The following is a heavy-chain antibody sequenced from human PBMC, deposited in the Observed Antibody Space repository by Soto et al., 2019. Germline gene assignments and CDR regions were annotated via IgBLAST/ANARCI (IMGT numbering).Heavy chain of an antibody. CDR2: ISAYNGNT. CDR1: GYTFTNFG. CDR3: ARGGIVVVPAPHLFDY. D-gene: IGHD2-2*01. V-gene: IGHV1-18*01. J-gene: IGHJ4*02. Sequence: GASVKVSCKASGYTFTNFGISWVRQAPGQGLEWMGWISAYNGNTNYAQNFQGRVTMTTDTSTSTAYMELRSLRSDDTAVYYCARGGIVVVPAPHLFDYWGQGTLVTVSS.